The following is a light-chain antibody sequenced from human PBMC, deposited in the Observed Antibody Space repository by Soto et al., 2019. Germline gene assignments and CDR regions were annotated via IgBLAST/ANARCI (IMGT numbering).Light chain of an antibody. J-gene: IGKJ1*01. CDR2: GTS. CDR3: QQYGDSPPWT. Sequence: EILLTQSSGTLSLSPGERATLSCRASQSVTSSFLAWYQQKPGQAPRLLIYGTSSRATGIPDRFSGSGSGTDFTLTISRLEPEDFAVYYCQQYGDSPPWTFGQGTKVEIK. CDR1: QSVTSSF. V-gene: IGKV3-20*01.